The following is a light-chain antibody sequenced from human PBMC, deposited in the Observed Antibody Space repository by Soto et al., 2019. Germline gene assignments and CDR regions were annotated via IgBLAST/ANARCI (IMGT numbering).Light chain of an antibody. CDR3: QQENTYPLT. CDR2: AAS. V-gene: IGKV1D-16*01. CDR1: QDINSY. Sequence: DVQMTQSPSSLSASVGDRVTITCSASQDINSYLAWYQQQQGNAHKSLIYAASSLQTGVPSRFSGSESGTDVTLNIYKLQPEDSANYYCQQENTYPLTVGGGPKVDIK. J-gene: IGKJ4*01.